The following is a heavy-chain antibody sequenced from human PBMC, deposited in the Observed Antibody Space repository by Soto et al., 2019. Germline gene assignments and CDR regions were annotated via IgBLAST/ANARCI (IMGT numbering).Heavy chain of an antibody. CDR1: GFTFSSYG. V-gene: IGHV3-33*01. J-gene: IGHJ4*02. D-gene: IGHD3-10*01. CDR2: IWYDGSNK. Sequence: QVQLVESGGGVVQPGRSLRLSCAASGFTFSSYGMHWVRQAPGKGLEWVAVIWYDGSNKYYADSVKGRFTISRDNSKNTLYLQMNSLRAEDTTVYYCARDERRSGSLDYWGQGTLVTVSS. CDR3: ARDERRSGSLDY.